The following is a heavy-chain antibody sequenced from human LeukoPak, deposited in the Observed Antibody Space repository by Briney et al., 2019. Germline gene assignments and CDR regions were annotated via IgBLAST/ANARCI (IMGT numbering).Heavy chain of an antibody. J-gene: IGHJ4*02. V-gene: IGHV3-7*05. D-gene: IGHD5-12*01. Sequence: GGSLRLSCAASGFTLSSYWMSWVRQAPGKGLEWVANIKQDGSEKYYVDSVKGRFTISRDNAKNSLYLQMNSLRAEDTAVYYCAREKMQYSGYEYYFDYWGQGTLVTVSS. CDR2: IKQDGSEK. CDR1: GFTLSSYW. CDR3: AREKMQYSGYEYYFDY.